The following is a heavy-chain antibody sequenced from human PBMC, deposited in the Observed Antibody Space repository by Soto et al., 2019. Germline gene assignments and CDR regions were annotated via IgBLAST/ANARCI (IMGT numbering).Heavy chain of an antibody. D-gene: IGHD6-13*01. Sequence: PGGSLRLSCAASGFTFSRYEMSWVRQAPGKGLEWISYISTSGSTVYYADSVKGRFTISRDNAKNSLYLQMNSLRAEDTAVYYCARALAAACSFDYWPEGTLVTVS. CDR2: ISTSGSTV. CDR3: ARALAAACSFDY. V-gene: IGHV3-48*03. CDR1: GFTFSRYE. J-gene: IGHJ4*02.